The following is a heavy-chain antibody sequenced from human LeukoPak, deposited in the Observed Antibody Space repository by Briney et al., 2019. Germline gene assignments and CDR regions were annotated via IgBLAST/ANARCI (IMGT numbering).Heavy chain of an antibody. Sequence: GGSLRLSCTASGFTFSSSAMSWVRQAPGKRLEWVSGITDSGDSTYYADSVKGRFTISRDNSKNTLYLQLKTLRAEDTAVYYCARDHDFDYDFWSGLNYWGQGTLVTVSS. J-gene: IGHJ4*02. D-gene: IGHD3-3*01. V-gene: IGHV3-23*01. CDR3: ARDHDFDYDFWSGLNY. CDR1: GFTFSSSA. CDR2: ITDSGDST.